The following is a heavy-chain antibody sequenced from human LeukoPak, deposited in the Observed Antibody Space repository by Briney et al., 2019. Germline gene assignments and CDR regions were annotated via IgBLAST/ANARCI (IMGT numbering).Heavy chain of an antibody. Sequence: ASVKVSCKVSGYTLTELSMHWVRQAPGKGLGWMGGFDPEDGETIYAQKFQGRVTMTEDTSTDTAYMELSSLRSEDTAVYYCATTYSSSWYVSHYYYGMDVWGKGTTVTVSS. CDR1: GYTLTELS. CDR3: ATTYSSSWYVSHYYYGMDV. V-gene: IGHV1-24*01. CDR2: FDPEDGET. D-gene: IGHD6-13*01. J-gene: IGHJ6*04.